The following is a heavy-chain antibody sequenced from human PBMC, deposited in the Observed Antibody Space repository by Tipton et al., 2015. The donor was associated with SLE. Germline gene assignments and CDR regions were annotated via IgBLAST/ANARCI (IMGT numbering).Heavy chain of an antibody. CDR3: ARGKDYDFWSGYYRRDASDI. CDR2: INHSGST. V-gene: IGHV4-34*01. CDR1: GFTFSSYW. D-gene: IGHD3-3*01. J-gene: IGHJ3*02. Sequence: LRLSCAASGFTFSSYWMSWIRQPPGKGLEWIGEINHSGSTNYNPSLKSRVTISIDTSKNQFSLKLSSVTAADTSVYYCARGKDYDFWSGYYRRDASDIWGQGTMVTVSS.